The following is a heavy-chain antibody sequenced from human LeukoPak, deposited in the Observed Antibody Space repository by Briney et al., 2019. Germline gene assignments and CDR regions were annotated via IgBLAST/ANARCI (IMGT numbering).Heavy chain of an antibody. D-gene: IGHD5-24*01. Sequence: TGGSLRLSCAASGFTFSSYAMHWVRQAPGKGLDWVAVISYDGSNKYYADSVKGRFTISRDNSKNTLYLQMNSLRAEDTAVYYCARKYRRDGYNVCDYWGQGTLVTVSS. CDR3: ARKYRRDGYNVCDY. J-gene: IGHJ4*02. CDR2: ISYDGSNK. V-gene: IGHV3-30*04. CDR1: GFTFSSYA.